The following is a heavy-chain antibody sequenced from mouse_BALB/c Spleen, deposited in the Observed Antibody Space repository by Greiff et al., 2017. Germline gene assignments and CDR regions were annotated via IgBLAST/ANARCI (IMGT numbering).Heavy chain of an antibody. CDR1: GYAFTNYL. CDR2: INPGSGGT. J-gene: IGHJ4*01. Sequence: QVQLKESGAELVRPGTSVKVSCKASGYAFTNYLIEWVKQRPGQGLEWIGVINPGSGGTNYNEKFKGKATLTADKSSSTAYMQLSSLTSDDSAVYFCARRANFFHAMDYWGQGTSVTVSS. D-gene: IGHD3-1*01. CDR3: ARRANFFHAMDY. V-gene: IGHV1-54*01.